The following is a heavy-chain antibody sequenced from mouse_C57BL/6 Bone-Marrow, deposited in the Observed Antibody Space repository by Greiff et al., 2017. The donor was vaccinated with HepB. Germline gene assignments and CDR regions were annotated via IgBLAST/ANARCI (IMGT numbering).Heavy chain of an antibody. D-gene: IGHD2-4*01. V-gene: IGHV1-64*01. CDR3: ARADYGYFDY. CDR1: GYTFTSYW. J-gene: IGHJ2*01. Sequence: QVQLQQSGAELVKPGASVKLSCKASGYTFTSYWMHWVKQRPGQGLEWIGMIHPNSGSTNYNEKFKSKATLTVDKSSSTAYMQLSSLTSEDSAVYYCARADYGYFDYWGQGTTLTVSS. CDR2: IHPNSGST.